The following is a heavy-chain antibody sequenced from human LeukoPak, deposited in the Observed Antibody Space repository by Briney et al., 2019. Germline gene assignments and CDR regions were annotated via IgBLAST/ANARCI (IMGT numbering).Heavy chain of an antibody. CDR2: LSGSGGAT. D-gene: IGHD2-2*01. V-gene: IGHV3-23*01. CDR3: AKMAPTLGRYCSSTSCCRGNGGLVYFDY. Sequence: PGGSLRLSCAVSGFTFSSYAMSWVRQAPGKGLEWVSVLSGSGGATYYADSVKGRFTISRDSSKNTLYLQMNSLRAEDTAVYYCAKMAPTLGRYCSSTSCCRGNGGLVYFDYWGQGTLVTVSS. CDR1: GFTFSSYA. J-gene: IGHJ4*02.